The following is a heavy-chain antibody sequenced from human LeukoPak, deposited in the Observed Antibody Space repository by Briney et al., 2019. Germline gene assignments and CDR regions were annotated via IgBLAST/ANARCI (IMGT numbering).Heavy chain of an antibody. CDR2: IHHTESA. J-gene: IGHJ4*02. Sequence: KPSETLSLTCTVSHSSITSAGYYWSWIRQHPGNGLEWIGYIHHTESASYNPSLEARLTISLDTSKSQFSLKLISVTAADTAVYYCARGGRDDFFSTPCPLPFDSWGQGILVIVSS. CDR3: ARGGRDDFFSTPCPLPFDS. V-gene: IGHV4-31*03. D-gene: IGHD3-3*01. CDR1: HSSITSAGYY.